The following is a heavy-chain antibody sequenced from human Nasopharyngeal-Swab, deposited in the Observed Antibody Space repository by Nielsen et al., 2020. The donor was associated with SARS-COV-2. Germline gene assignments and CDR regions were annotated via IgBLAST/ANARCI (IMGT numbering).Heavy chain of an antibody. J-gene: IGHJ4*02. D-gene: IGHD2-2*01. V-gene: IGHV3-7*05. CDR3: VREGGTSGRAGYFDY. CDR2: IKKDGSDK. CDR1: GFTFSSCW. Sequence: GESLKISCAASGFTFSSCWMSWVRQAPGEGLEWVATIKKDGSDKYYVDSVKGRFTISRDNAKNSLYLQMNSLRAEDTAVYYCVREGGTSGRAGYFDYWGRGTLVTVSS.